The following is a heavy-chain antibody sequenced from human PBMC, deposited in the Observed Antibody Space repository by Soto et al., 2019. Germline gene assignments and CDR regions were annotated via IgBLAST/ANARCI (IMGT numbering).Heavy chain of an antibody. Sequence: QVQLVESGGGLVKPGGSLRLSCAASGFTFSDYYMSWIRQAPGKGLEWVSYISSSGSTIYYADSVKGRFTISRDNAKNSLYLQMNSLRAEDTAVYYSARDLMDCSSTSCYARAYYYYMDVWGKGTTVTVSS. CDR1: GFTFSDYY. J-gene: IGHJ6*03. V-gene: IGHV3-11*01. CDR3: ARDLMDCSSTSCYARAYYYYMDV. CDR2: ISSSGSTI. D-gene: IGHD2-2*01.